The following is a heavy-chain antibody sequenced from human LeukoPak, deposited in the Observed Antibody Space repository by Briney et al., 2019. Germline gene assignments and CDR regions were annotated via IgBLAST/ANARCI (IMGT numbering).Heavy chain of an antibody. Sequence: ASVKISCKASGYTFTDYYMHWVQQAPGKGLEWMGRVDPEDGETIYAEKFQGRVTITADTSTDTAYMELSSLRSEDTAVYYCATVWDSSISYYYYYMDVWGNGTTVTVFS. D-gene: IGHD3-16*01. CDR1: GYTFTDYY. V-gene: IGHV1-69-2*01. CDR3: ATVWDSSISYYYYYMDV. J-gene: IGHJ6*03. CDR2: VDPEDGET.